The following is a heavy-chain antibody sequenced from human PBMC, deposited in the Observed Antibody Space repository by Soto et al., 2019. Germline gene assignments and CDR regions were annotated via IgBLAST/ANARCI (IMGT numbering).Heavy chain of an antibody. D-gene: IGHD5-12*01. V-gene: IGHV3-15*01. CDR2: IKSKTDGGTT. Sequence: EVQLVESGGGLVKPGGSLRLSCAASGFTFSNAWMSWVRQAPGKGLEWVGRIKSKTDGGTTDYAAPVKGRFTISRDDSKHTLYLQMNSLKTEDTAVYYGTTDRSGPGYSGYDVYYWGQGTLVTVSS. CDR3: TTDRSGPGYSGYDVYY. CDR1: GFTFSNAW. J-gene: IGHJ4*02.